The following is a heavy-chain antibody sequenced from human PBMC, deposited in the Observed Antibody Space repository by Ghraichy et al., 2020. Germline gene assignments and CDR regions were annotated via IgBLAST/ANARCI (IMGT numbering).Heavy chain of an antibody. CDR2: ISGSGGNT. Sequence: GESLNISCAASGFTFSTYAMTWVRQAPGKGLEWVSGISGSGGNTFYADSVKGRCTISRDNSRNTLYLQMSSLRAEDTAIYYCAKESGFTGYDSQGFDYWGQGTLVTVSS. J-gene: IGHJ4*02. CDR3: AKESGFTGYDSQGFDY. D-gene: IGHD5-12*01. V-gene: IGHV3-23*01. CDR1: GFTFSTYA.